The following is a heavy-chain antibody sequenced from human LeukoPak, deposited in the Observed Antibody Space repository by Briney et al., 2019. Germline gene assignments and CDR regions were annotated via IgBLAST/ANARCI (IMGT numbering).Heavy chain of an antibody. CDR1: GFTFSSYS. CDR3: ARQWFYCDSSGCYYDGFDM. V-gene: IGHV3-21*05. D-gene: IGHD3-22*01. Sequence: PGGSLRLSCAVSGFTFSSYSMNWVRQAPGKGLQWVAHISSSSSLIWYVDSVKGRFTISRDNAKNSLYLQMESLRAEDTGVYYCARQWFYCDSSGCYYDGFDMWGLGTKVTVSS. CDR2: ISSSSSLI. J-gene: IGHJ3*02.